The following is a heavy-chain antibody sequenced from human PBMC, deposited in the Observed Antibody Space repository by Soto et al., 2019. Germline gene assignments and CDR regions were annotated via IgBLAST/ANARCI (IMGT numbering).Heavy chain of an antibody. Sequence: PWGSLRLSCTTSGFTFGDYAMSWFRQAPGKGLEWVGFIRSKAYGGTTEYAASVKGRFTISRDDSKSIAYLQMNSLETEDTAVYYCTRASPHIFGVGYYYYGMDVWGEVTTVTVSS. CDR2: IRSKAYGGTT. CDR1: GFTFGDYA. V-gene: IGHV3-49*03. J-gene: IGHJ6*02. CDR3: TRASPHIFGVGYYYYGMDV. D-gene: IGHD3-3*02.